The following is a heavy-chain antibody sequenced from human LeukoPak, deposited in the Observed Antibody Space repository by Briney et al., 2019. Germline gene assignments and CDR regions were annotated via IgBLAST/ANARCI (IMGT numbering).Heavy chain of an antibody. CDR1: GFTFSSYW. V-gene: IGHV3-74*01. D-gene: IGHD3-3*01. CDR2: TNRDGSST. J-gene: IGHJ4*02. Sequence: PGGSLRLSCAACGFTFSSYWMHWVRQAPGKGPVWVARTNRDGSSTAYADSVKGRFTISKDNAKNTLYLLMNSLRAEDTAVYYCARDSVEWYIFDYWGQGTLVTVSS. CDR3: ARDSVEWYIFDY.